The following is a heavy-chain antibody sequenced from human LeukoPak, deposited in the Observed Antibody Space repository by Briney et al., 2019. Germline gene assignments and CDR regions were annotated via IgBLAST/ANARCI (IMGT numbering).Heavy chain of an antibody. CDR3: ARGEWLVLGVGYYYYYGMDV. J-gene: IGHJ6*02. Sequence: ASVKVSCRASGYTFTSYGISWVRQAPGQGLEWMGWISAYNGNTNYAQKLQGRVTMTTDTSTSTAYMELRSLRSDDTAVYYCARGEWLVLGVGYYYYYGMDVWGQGTTVTVSS. CDR2: ISAYNGNT. V-gene: IGHV1-18*01. CDR1: GYTFTSYG. D-gene: IGHD6-19*01.